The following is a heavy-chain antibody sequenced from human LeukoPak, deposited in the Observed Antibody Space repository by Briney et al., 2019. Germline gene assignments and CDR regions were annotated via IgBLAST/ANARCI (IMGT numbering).Heavy chain of an antibody. CDR1: GYSISSGYY. CDR3: ARGPSTHYYGSGNYSYFDY. D-gene: IGHD3-10*01. CDR2: IYHSGST. Sequence: SETLSLTCAVSGYSISSGYYWGWIRPPPGKGLEWIGSIYHSGSTYYNPSLKSRVTISVDTSKNQCSLKLSSVTAADTAVYYCARGPSTHYYGSGNYSYFDYWGQGTLVTVSS. V-gene: IGHV4-38-2*01. J-gene: IGHJ4*02.